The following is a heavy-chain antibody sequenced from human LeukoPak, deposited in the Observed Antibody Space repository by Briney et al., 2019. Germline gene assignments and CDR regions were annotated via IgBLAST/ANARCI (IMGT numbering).Heavy chain of an antibody. CDR1: GDSISSSYW. V-gene: IGHV4-4*02. CDR3: ARDLPGSGVNCDQ. J-gene: IGHJ4*02. Sequence: PSGTLSPTCAVSGDSISSSYWWTWVRQPPGKGLEWIGEVYHSGSTNYNPSLKSRVTISVDKPNNQFSLRLSSVTAAGTAVYYCARDLPGSGVNCDQWGQGTLVTVSS. CDR2: VYHSGST. D-gene: IGHD3-10*01.